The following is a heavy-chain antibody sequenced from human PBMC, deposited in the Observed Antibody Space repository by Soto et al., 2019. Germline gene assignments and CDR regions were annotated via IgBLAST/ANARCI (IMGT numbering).Heavy chain of an antibody. CDR2: IIHIFGTA. V-gene: IGHV1-69*01. CDR1: GGTFSSYA. D-gene: IGHD3-3*01. CDR3: ARSGAYYDFWSGHPNFDY. J-gene: IGHJ4*02. Sequence: QVQLVQSGAEVKKPGSSVKVSCKASGGTFSSYAISWVRQAPGQGLEWMGGIIHIFGTANYAQKFQGRVTITADESTSTAYMELSSLRSEDTAVYYCARSGAYYDFWSGHPNFDYWGQGTLVTVSS.